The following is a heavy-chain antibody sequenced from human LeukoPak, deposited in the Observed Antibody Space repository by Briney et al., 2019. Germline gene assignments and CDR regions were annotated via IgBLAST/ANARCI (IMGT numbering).Heavy chain of an antibody. CDR1: GFTFSSYA. Sequence: GGSLRLSCAASGFTFSSYAMHWVRQAPGKGLEWVSGISWNSGSIGYADSVKGRFTISRDNAKNSLYLQMNSLRPEDTALYYCAKGDSSGWYAYYFDYWGQGTLVTVSA. D-gene: IGHD6-19*01. CDR3: AKGDSSGWYAYYFDY. CDR2: ISWNSGSI. V-gene: IGHV3-9*01. J-gene: IGHJ4*02.